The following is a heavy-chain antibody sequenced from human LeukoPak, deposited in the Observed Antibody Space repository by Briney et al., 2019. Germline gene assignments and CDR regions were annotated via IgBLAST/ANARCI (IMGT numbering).Heavy chain of an antibody. Sequence: KPSETLSLTCTVSGGSISSSSYYWGWIRQHPGKGLEWIGSIYYSGSTYYNPSLKSRVTISVDTSKNQFSLKLSSVTAADTAVYYCARVDDYIKMDVWGKGTTVTVSS. J-gene: IGHJ6*04. CDR2: IYYSGST. CDR1: GGSISSSSYY. D-gene: IGHD4-11*01. V-gene: IGHV4-39*07. CDR3: ARVDDYIKMDV.